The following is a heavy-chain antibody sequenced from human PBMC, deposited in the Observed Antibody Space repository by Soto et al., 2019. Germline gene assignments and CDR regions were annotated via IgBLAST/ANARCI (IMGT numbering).Heavy chain of an antibody. CDR2: INEDESEK. J-gene: IGHJ5*02. D-gene: IGHD4-4*01. Sequence: EVQLVESGGGLVQPGGSLRLSCVASGFTFRSYWMSWVRQAPGKGLEWVANINEDESEKNYVDSVKGRFTISRDNVKNSLYLQMNSLRAEDTAMYFCARGDFYSGDLWGQGTLVTVSP. CDR1: GFTFRSYW. V-gene: IGHV3-7*05. CDR3: ARGDFYSGDL.